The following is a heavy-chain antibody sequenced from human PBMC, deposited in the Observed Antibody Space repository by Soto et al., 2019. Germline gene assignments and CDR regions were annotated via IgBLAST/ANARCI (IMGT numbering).Heavy chain of an antibody. J-gene: IGHJ6*02. CDR3: ARDPGIYYGMDV. D-gene: IGHD3-10*01. CDR2: ISSGGITI. V-gene: IGHV3-11*01. CDR1: GFTFSDYY. Sequence: QVQLVESGGGLVKPGGSLRLSCAASGFTFSDYYMTWIRQAPGKGLEWLSYISSGGITIYYADSVKGRFTVSRDNAKNPMFLQMNNLRVEDTAVYYCARDPGIYYGMDVWGQGTTVTVSS.